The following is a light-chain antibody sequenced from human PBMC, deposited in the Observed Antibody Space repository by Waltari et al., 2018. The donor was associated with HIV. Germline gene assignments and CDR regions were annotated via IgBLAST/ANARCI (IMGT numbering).Light chain of an antibody. CDR3: VSYAGSNTVI. CDR1: SSDLGGYNY. CDR2: EVT. V-gene: IGLV2-8*01. J-gene: IGLJ2*01. Sequence: QSALTQPPSASGSPGQSVTISCTRTSSDLGGYNYVSWYQQHPGKAPKLIIYEVTKRPSGLPNRFSGSKSGNTASLTVSGLQAEDEADYYCVSYAGSNTVIFGGGTKLTVL.